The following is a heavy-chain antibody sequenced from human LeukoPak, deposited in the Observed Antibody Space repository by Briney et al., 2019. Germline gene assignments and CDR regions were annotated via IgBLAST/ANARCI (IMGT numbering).Heavy chain of an antibody. CDR1: GYSLTSYW. Sequence: RGESLKISCKGSGYSLTSYWIGWVRQMPGKGLEWMGIIYPGDSDTRYSPSFQGQVTISADKSISTAYLQWSSLKASDTAMYYCARRTYYYDRSGYSFDYWGQGTLVTVSS. CDR2: IYPGDSDT. V-gene: IGHV5-51*01. D-gene: IGHD3-22*01. J-gene: IGHJ4*02. CDR3: ARRTYYYDRSGYSFDY.